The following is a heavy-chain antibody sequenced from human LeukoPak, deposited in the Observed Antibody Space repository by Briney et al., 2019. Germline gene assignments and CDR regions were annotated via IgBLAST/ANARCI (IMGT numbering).Heavy chain of an antibody. CDR1: GGSISSSSYY. Sequence: SETLSLTCTVSGGSISSSSYYWGWIRQPPGKGLEWIGSIYYSGSTYYNPSLKSRVTISVDTSKNQFSLKLSSVTAADTAVYYCARRGYSSGWYLNWFDPWGQGTLVTVSS. J-gene: IGHJ5*02. CDR2: IYYSGST. D-gene: IGHD6-19*01. CDR3: ARRGYSSGWYLNWFDP. V-gene: IGHV4-39*01.